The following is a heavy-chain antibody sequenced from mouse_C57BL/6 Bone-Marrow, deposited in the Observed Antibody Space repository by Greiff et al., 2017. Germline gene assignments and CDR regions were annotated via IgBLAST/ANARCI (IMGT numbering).Heavy chain of an antibody. CDR1: GYAFSSSW. Sequence: VQLQPSGPELVKPGASVKISCKASGYAFSSSWMNWVKQRPGKGLEWIGRIYPGDGDTNYNGKIKGKATLTADKSSSTAYMHLISLTSEDSAVYFCATLITPYWGQGTTLTVSS. J-gene: IGHJ2*01. CDR2: IYPGDGDT. CDR3: ATLITPY. D-gene: IGHD1-1*01. V-gene: IGHV1-82*01.